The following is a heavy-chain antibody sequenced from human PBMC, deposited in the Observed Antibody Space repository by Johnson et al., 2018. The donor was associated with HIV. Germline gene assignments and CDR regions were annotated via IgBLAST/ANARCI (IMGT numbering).Heavy chain of an antibody. CDR1: GFTLSSYA. Sequence: QVQLVESGGGVVQPGRSLRLSCAASGFTLSSYAMHWVRQAPGKGLEWVALISYDGSNKYLTDSVKGRFTISRDNSKNTLYMQMNSLRAEDTAVYYCAAEWEVYAFDIWGQGTMVTVSS. J-gene: IGHJ3*02. D-gene: IGHD1-26*01. V-gene: IGHV3-30-3*01. CDR3: AAEWEVYAFDI. CDR2: ISYDGSNK.